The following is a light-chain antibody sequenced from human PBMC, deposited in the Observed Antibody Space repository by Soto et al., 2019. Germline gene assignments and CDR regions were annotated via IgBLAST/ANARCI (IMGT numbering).Light chain of an antibody. CDR3: QQYGSTPQT. Sequence: EIEMTQSPATLSVSPGEGATLSCRASQSVSSNLAWYQQKPGQAPGPLIYGASNRATGIPDRFSGSGAGTDFTLTISRLEPEDFAVYYCQQYGSTPQTFGQGTKVDIK. J-gene: IGKJ1*01. V-gene: IGKV3-20*01. CDR2: GAS. CDR1: QSVSSN.